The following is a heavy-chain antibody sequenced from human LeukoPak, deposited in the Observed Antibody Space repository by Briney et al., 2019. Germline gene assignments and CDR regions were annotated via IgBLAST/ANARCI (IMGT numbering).Heavy chain of an antibody. Sequence: PSETLSLTCTVSGGSISSYYWSWIRQPAGKGLEWIGRIYTSGSTNYNPSLKSRVTMSVDTSKNQFSLKLSSVTAADTAVYYCARGPDYYGSGSFDYWGQGTLVTVSS. CDR1: GGSISSYY. V-gene: IGHV4-4*07. D-gene: IGHD3-10*01. J-gene: IGHJ4*02. CDR2: IYTSGST. CDR3: ARGPDYYGSGSFDY.